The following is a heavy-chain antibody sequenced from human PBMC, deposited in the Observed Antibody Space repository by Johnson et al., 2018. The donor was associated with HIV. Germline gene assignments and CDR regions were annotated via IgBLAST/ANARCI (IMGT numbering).Heavy chain of an antibody. V-gene: IGHV3-30*04. Sequence: QVQLVGSGGGVVQPGRSLRLSCAASGFTFSSYAMHWVRQAPGKGLEWVAVISFDGNDKYYADSVKGRFTISRDNSKNTLYVQMNSLRDEDTAVYYCAMERMGGFEIWGQGTMVTVSS. CDR2: ISFDGNDK. CDR3: AMERMGGFEI. CDR1: GFTFSSYA. D-gene: IGHD1-26*01. J-gene: IGHJ3*02.